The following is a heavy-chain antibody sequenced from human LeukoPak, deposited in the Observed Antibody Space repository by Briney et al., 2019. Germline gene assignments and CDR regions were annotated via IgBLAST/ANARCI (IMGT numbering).Heavy chain of an antibody. CDR3: AKYSSSSDWFDP. J-gene: IGHJ5*02. CDR1: GFTFSSYA. D-gene: IGHD6-6*01. V-gene: IGHV3-23*01. CDR2: ISGSGGST. Sequence: GGSLRLSCAASGFTFSSYAMSWVRQAPGKGLEWVSAISGSGGSTYYADSVKGRFTISRDNSKNTLYLQMNSLRAEDTAAYYCAKYSSSSDWFDPWGQGTLVTVSS.